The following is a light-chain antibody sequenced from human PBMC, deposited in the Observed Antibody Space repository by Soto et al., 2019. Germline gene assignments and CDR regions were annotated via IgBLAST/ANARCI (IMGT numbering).Light chain of an antibody. CDR2: GAS. CDR3: QQYNDWPRT. V-gene: IGKV3-15*01. Sequence: EIEMTQSPATLSVSPGERATLSCRASQSVSSLLAWYQQKAGQAPRLLIYGASTRATGIPARFSGSGSGTEFTLTISSLQSEDFAVYYCQQYNDWPRTFGQGTKVDIK. J-gene: IGKJ1*01. CDR1: QSVSSL.